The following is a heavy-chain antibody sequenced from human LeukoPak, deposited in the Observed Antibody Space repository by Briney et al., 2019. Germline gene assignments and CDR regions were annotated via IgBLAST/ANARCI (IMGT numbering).Heavy chain of an antibody. CDR1: GFTFSSYW. D-gene: IGHD3-9*01. CDR3: AVGRGYDIFDY. J-gene: IGHJ4*02. CDR2: FNSDGSST. V-gene: IGHV3-74*01. Sequence: QPGGSLRLSCAASGFTFSSYWMHWVRQAPGKGLVWVSHFNSDGSSTNYADSVRGRFTISRDNAKNTLYLQMNSLRAEDTAVYYCAVGRGYDIFDYWGQGTLVTVSS.